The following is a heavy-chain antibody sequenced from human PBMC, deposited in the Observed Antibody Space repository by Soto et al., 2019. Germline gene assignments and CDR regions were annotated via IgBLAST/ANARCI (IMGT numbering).Heavy chain of an antibody. V-gene: IGHV3-21*01. D-gene: IGHD4-17*01. J-gene: IGHJ4*02. CDR3: AIGANYFDY. CDR1: EFTISNYA. Sequence: GGLLRVSCAAAEFTISNYAGNWVRQAPGKGLEWVSYISGDSRYTYYVDSVKGRFTISRDNAKNSLYLQMNSLRAEDTAVYYCAIGANYFDYWGQGTLVTVSS. CDR2: ISGDSRYT.